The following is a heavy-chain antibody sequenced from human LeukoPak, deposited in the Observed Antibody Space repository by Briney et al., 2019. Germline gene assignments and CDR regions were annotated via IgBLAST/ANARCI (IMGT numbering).Heavy chain of an antibody. D-gene: IGHD3-10*01. CDR2: INPNSGNT. CDR1: GYTFTGYY. Sequence: ASVKVSCKASGYTFTGYYMHWVRQAPGQGLEWMGWINPNSGNTGYAQKFQGRVTMTRNTSISTAYMELSSLRSEDTAVYYCARGNARFGELLRWGQGTLVTVSS. J-gene: IGHJ4*02. V-gene: IGHV1-8*02. CDR3: ARGNARFGELLR.